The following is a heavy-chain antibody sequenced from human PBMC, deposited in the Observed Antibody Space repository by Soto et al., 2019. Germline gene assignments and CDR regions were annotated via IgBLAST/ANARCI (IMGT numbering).Heavy chain of an antibody. CDR1: GGSITSRNYY. CDR2: IYYSGST. D-gene: IGHD5-18*01. CDR3: ARARTAMVYHPPFNY. V-gene: IGHV4-39*01. J-gene: IGHJ4*02. Sequence: TPSLTCTVSGGSITSRNYYWGWIRQPPGKGLEWIGNIYYSGSTSYNPSLKSRVTISVDTSKNQLSLKLSSVTAADTAVYYCARARTAMVYHPPFNYWGQGTLVTVSS.